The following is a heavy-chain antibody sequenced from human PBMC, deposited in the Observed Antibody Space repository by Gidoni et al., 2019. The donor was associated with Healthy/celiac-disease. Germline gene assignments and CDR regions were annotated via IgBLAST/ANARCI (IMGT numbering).Heavy chain of an antibody. CDR3: ASSRTIFGVVKVYGMDV. J-gene: IGHJ6*02. Sequence: EVQLVESGGGLIQPGGSLRLSCAASGFTVSRNYMSWVRQAPGKGLEWVSVIYSGGSTYYADSVKGRFTISKDNSKNTLYLQMNSLRAEDTAVYYCASSRTIFGVVKVYGMDVWGQGTTVTVSS. D-gene: IGHD3-3*01. CDR1: GFTVSRNY. CDR2: IYSGGST. V-gene: IGHV3-53*01.